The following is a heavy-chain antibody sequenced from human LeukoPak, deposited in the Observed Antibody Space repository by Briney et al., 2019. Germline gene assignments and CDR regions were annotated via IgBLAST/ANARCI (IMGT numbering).Heavy chain of an antibody. CDR2: VSRSGDNT. D-gene: IGHD2-15*01. CDR1: GFTFEYYA. J-gene: IGHJ3*02. V-gene: IGHV3-23*01. Sequence: PGGSLRLSCAASGFTFEYYAMSWVRQAPGKGLEWVSTVSRSGDNTYYADPVKGRFTISRDNAKNSLYLQMNSLRAEDTAVYYCATPKEQRVVGPYAFDIWGQGTMVTVSS. CDR3: ATPKEQRVVGPYAFDI.